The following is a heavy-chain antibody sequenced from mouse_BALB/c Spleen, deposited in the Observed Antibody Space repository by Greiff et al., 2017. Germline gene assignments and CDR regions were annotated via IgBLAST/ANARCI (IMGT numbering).Heavy chain of an antibody. CDR1: GFTFSDYY. CDR2: ISDGGSYT. Sequence: EVKLMESGGGLVKPGGSLKLSCAASGFTFSDYYMYWVRQTPEKRLEWVATISDGGSYTYYPDSVKGRFTISRDNAKNNLYLQMSSLKSEDTAMYYCARDNHYYAMDYWGQGTSVTVSS. J-gene: IGHJ4*01. V-gene: IGHV5-4*02. CDR3: ARDNHYYAMDY.